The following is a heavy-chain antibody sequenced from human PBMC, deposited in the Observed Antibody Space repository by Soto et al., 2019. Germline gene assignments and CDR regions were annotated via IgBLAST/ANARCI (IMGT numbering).Heavy chain of an antibody. CDR3: ASPYYYDSGSYSEGMDV. CDR1: GGTFSSYA. J-gene: IGHJ6*02. V-gene: IGHV1-69*01. Sequence: QVQLVQSGAEVKKPGSSVKVSCKASGGTFSSYAISWVRQAPGQGLEWMGGVIPIFGTANYAQKFEGRVTITADESTSTADMELSSLRSEDTAVYYGASPYYYDSGSYSEGMDVWGQGTTVTVSS. CDR2: VIPIFGTA. D-gene: IGHD3-10*01.